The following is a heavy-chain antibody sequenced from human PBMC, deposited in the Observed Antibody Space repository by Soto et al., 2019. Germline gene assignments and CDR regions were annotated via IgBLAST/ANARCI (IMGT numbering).Heavy chain of an antibody. J-gene: IGHJ4*02. D-gene: IGHD5-12*01. CDR2: IIPIFGTA. CDR1: GGTFSSYA. Sequence: QVQLVQSGAEVKKPGSSVKVSCKASGGTFSSYAISWVRQAPGQGLEWMGGIIPIFGTANYAQKFQGRVTITADESTSTADMELSSLRSEDTAVYYCARAIHQTRDGYNSWDYWGQGTLDTVSS. V-gene: IGHV1-69*12. CDR3: ARAIHQTRDGYNSWDY.